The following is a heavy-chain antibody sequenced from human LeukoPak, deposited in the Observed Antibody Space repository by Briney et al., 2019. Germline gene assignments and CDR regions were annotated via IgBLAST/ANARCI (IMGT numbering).Heavy chain of an antibody. CDR1: GYTFTSYD. CDR3: AVQTNYYYYMDV. Sequence: ASVTVSCKASGYTFTSYDINWVRQATGQGLEWMGWMNPNSGNTGYAQKFQGRVTMTRNTSISTAYMELSSLRSEDTAVYYCAVQTNYYYYMDVWGKGTTVTVSS. D-gene: IGHD6-6*01. CDR2: MNPNSGNT. J-gene: IGHJ6*03. V-gene: IGHV1-8*01.